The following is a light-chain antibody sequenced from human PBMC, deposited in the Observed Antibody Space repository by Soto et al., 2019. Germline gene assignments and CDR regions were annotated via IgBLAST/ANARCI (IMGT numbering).Light chain of an antibody. CDR1: TGPVTSGHY. J-gene: IGLJ3*02. CDR2: DTS. Sequence: QAVVTQEPSLTVSPGGTVTLTCGSSTGPVTSGHYPYWFQQKPGQAPRTLIYDTSNKHSWTPARFSGSFLGGKAALTLSGAQPEDEAEYYCLLSYSDGRGVFGGGTKVTVL. V-gene: IGLV7-46*01. CDR3: LLSYSDGRGV.